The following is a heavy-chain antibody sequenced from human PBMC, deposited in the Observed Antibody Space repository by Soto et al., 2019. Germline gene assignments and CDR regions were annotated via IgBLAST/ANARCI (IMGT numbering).Heavy chain of an antibody. CDR1: GYTLTRYD. V-gene: IGHV1-8*01. Sequence: VASVKVSCKASGYTLTRYDINWVRQATGQGLERMGWMNPNSGNTGYAQKIQGRVTMTRNTSISTAYMELSSLRSEDTAVYYCARFPLTGPTHDAFDIWGQGTMVTVS. J-gene: IGHJ3*02. CDR2: MNPNSGNT. CDR3: ARFPLTGPTHDAFDI. D-gene: IGHD1-20*01.